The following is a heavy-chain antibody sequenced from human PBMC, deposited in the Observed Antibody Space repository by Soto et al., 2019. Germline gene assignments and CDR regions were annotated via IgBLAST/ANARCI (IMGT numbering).Heavy chain of an antibody. CDR1: VVSFRDYY. J-gene: IGHJ5*02. CDR3: AREQKKSSSSRLLPTQDNWFDA. D-gene: IGHD6-6*01. V-gene: IGHV4-34*01. Sequence: PWETLSLTCAVYVVSFRDYYWSWIRHPPGKGLEWIGEINHSGSTNYNPSLKSRVTISIDTSKNQFSLKLSSVTAADTAVYFCAREQKKSSSSRLLPTQDNWFDAWGQGTPVTVS. CDR2: INHSGST.